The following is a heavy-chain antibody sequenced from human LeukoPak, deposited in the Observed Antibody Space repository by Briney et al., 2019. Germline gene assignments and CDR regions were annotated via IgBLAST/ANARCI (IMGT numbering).Heavy chain of an antibody. J-gene: IGHJ6*02. Sequence: ASVKVSCKASGYTFTGYYMHWVRQAPGQGLEWMGWINPNSGGTNYAQKFQGWVTMTRDTSISTAYVELSRLRSDDTAVYYCARGDIVATISYYYYYYGMDVWGQGTTVTVSS. CDR1: GYTFTGYY. D-gene: IGHD5-12*01. CDR2: INPNSGGT. V-gene: IGHV1-2*04. CDR3: ARGDIVATISYYYYYYGMDV.